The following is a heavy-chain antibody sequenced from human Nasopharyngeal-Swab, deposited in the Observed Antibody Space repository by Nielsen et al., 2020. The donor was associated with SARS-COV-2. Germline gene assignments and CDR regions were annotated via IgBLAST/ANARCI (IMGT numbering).Heavy chain of an antibody. J-gene: IGHJ6*02. V-gene: IGHV3-21*01. D-gene: IGHD3-3*01. CDR2: ISSSSSYI. CDR1: GFTFNNYN. CDR3: ARDGLDYDFWSAYFMDV. Sequence: GESLKISCAASGFTFNNYNFNWVRQAPGKGPEWVSSISSSSSYIYYADSVKGRFTISRDKAKNSLYLQMNSLRAEDTAVYYCARDGLDYDFWSAYFMDVWGQGTTVTVSS.